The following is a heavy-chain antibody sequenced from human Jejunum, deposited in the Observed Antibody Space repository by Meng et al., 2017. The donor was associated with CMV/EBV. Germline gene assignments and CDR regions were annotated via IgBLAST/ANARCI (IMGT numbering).Heavy chain of an antibody. CDR1: GFSVSNSY. Sequence: SGFSVSNSYMSWVRQAPGKGLECVSLIAGGGNTFYGDSVKGRFTISRDNSKNTLDLQMNSLTTDDTALYYCAIDLGSGNYYRGGTDKWGQGTLVTVSS. CDR2: IAGGGNT. CDR3: AIDLGSGNYYRGGTDK. J-gene: IGHJ4*02. V-gene: IGHV3-66*02. D-gene: IGHD1-26*01.